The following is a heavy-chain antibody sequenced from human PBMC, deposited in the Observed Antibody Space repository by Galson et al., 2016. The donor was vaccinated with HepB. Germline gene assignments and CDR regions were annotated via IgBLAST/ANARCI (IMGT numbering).Heavy chain of an antibody. Sequence: SLRLSCAASGFAFSDYYMSWIRQVPGKGLECVSYIRYSGDTVYYAESVKGRFTISRDNAKNSLYLQMNSLRAEDTAVYYCARDRIVVVPTYYYYGMDVWGQGTTVTVSS. J-gene: IGHJ6*02. V-gene: IGHV3-11*04. CDR3: ARDRIVVVPTYYYYGMDV. CDR2: IRYSGDTV. D-gene: IGHD2-2*01. CDR1: GFAFSDYY.